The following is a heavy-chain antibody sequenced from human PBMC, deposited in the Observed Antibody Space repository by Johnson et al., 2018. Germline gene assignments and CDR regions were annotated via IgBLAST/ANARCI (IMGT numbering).Heavy chain of an antibody. CDR3: ARDSCAYSSSCQKVAFDI. J-gene: IGHJ3*02. V-gene: IGHV3-30*14. D-gene: IGHD6-13*01. CDR2: ISYDGRNK. CDR1: GFTFSSYA. Sequence: QVQLVQSGGGVVQPGRSLRLSCAASGFTFSSYAMHWVRQAPGKGLEWVAVISYDGRNKYYADSVKGRFTIARANSKNTLYLQMNSLRAEEKAVYYCARDSCAYSSSCQKVAFDIWGQGTMVTVSS.